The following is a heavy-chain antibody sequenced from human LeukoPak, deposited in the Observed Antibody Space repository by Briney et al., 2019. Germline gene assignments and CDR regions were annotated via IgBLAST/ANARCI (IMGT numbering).Heavy chain of an antibody. V-gene: IGHV3-21*06. CDR2: ISSSSSFI. D-gene: IGHD6-13*01. CDR3: TRSRATAGTRGGRFDY. CDR1: GFTFSSYG. J-gene: IGHJ4*02. Sequence: GGSLRLSCAASGFTFSSYGMHWVRQAPGKGLEWVSSISSSSSFIYYADSVKGRFTISRDNAKNSLYLQMSSLRADDSGVYYCTRSRATAGTRGGRFDYWGQGTLVTVSA.